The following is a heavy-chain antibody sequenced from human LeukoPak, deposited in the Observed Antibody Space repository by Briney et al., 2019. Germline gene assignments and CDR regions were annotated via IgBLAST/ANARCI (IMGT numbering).Heavy chain of an antibody. CDR2: IWPDGSKK. CDR3: AKISSSAESNFDY. J-gene: IGHJ4*02. Sequence: GGSLRFSCAASGFTFSTYAMHWVRQAPGKGLEWVAFIWPDGSKKYYADSVKGRFAISRENSKSTVYLQMNDLRPEDTALYFCAKISSSAESNFDYWGQGTLLTVSS. V-gene: IGHV3-30*02. CDR1: GFTFSTYA. D-gene: IGHD6-25*01.